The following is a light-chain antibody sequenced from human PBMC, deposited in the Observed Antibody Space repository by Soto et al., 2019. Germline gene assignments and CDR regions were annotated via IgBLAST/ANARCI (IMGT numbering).Light chain of an antibody. Sequence: EIVMTQSPATLSVSPGERATLSCRASQSVSSNLAWYQLKPGQAPRLLIYGASARATGIPARFSGSGSGTDFTLTITSLQSEDFAVYYCQQYSNSPFTFGQGTKVEIK. CDR2: GAS. CDR3: QQYSNSPFT. V-gene: IGKV3D-15*01. CDR1: QSVSSN. J-gene: IGKJ2*01.